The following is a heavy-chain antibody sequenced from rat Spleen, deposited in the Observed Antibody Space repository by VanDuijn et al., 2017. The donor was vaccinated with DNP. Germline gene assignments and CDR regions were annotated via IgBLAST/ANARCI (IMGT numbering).Heavy chain of an antibody. Sequence: QVQLKESGPGLVQPSQTLSITCTVPGFSLTTTGVSWVRQPPGQGQEGIAAISSAGRTYYNSALKSRLSISRDTSKSQLFLKMNSLQTEDTAMYFCARSVYITNFDYWGQGVMVTVSS. CDR2: ISSAGRT. CDR1: GFSLTTTG. J-gene: IGHJ2*01. CDR3: ARSVYITNFDY. V-gene: IGHV2S12*01. D-gene: IGHD1-4*01.